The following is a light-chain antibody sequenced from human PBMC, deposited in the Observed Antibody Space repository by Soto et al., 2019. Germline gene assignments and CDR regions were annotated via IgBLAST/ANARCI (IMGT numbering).Light chain of an antibody. Sequence: EIVLTQSPATLSFSPGERATLSCGASADVSSSYVAWYQQKSGLAPRLLIHDASSRATGIPDRFSGSKSGTDFTLTIRSMEPEDAGVYYCQQDVSSPITFGQGTRLELK. CDR3: QQDVSSPIT. CDR1: ADVSSSY. V-gene: IGKV3D-20*01. CDR2: DAS. J-gene: IGKJ5*01.